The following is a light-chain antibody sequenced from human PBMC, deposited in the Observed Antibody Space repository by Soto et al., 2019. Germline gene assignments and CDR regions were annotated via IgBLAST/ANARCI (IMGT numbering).Light chain of an antibody. CDR1: QGVSSN. V-gene: IGKV3-15*01. CDR2: DAS. Sequence: EIVMTQSPATLSVSPGETITLSCRASQGVSSNLAWYRQKPGQAPRLLIYDASTRATGIPARFSGSGSGTKFTPPISTLQSEDFAVYSCQHYNKWPPAFGQGTKVDIK. CDR3: QHYNKWPPA. J-gene: IGKJ1*01.